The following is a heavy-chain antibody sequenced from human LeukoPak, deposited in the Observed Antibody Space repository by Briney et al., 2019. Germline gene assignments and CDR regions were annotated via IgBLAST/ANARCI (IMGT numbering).Heavy chain of an antibody. D-gene: IGHD3-3*01. CDR2: IYHSGST. J-gene: IGHJ4*02. CDR3: ARVNDLMRGLDY. V-gene: IGHV4-30-2*01. CDR1: GGSISSGGYS. Sequence: PSETLSLTCAVSGGSISSGGYSWSWIRQPPGKGLEWIGYIYHSGSTYYNPSLKSRVTISVDRSKNQFSLKLSSVTAADTAVYYCARVNDLMRGLDYWGQGTLVTVSS.